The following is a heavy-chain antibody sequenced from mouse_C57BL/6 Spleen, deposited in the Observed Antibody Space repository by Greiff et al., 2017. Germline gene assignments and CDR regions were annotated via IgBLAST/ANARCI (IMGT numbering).Heavy chain of an antibody. V-gene: IGHV1-15*01. CDR2: IDPETGGT. J-gene: IGHJ4*01. CDR3: TRSGGSSPYYYAMDY. D-gene: IGHD1-1*01. Sequence: VKVVESGAELVRPGASVTLSCKASGYTFTDYEMHWVKQTPVHGLEWIGAIDPETGGTAYNQQFKGKAILTADKSSSTAYMELRSLTSEDSAVYYCTRSGGSSPYYYAMDYWGQGTSVTVSS. CDR1: GYTFTDYE.